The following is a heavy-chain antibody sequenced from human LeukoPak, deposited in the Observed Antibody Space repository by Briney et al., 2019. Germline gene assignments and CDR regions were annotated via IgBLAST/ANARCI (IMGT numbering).Heavy chain of an antibody. V-gene: IGHV3-33*01. CDR1: GFTFSSYG. J-gene: IGHJ4*02. Sequence: PGGSLRLSCAASGFTFSSYGMHWVRQAPGKGLEWVAVIWYDGSNKYHADSVKGRFTISRDNSKNTVYLQMNSLRAEDTAVYYCARGYCSGRSCYMWYSDYWGQGTLVTVSS. D-gene: IGHD2-15*01. CDR2: IWYDGSNK. CDR3: ARGYCSGRSCYMWYSDY.